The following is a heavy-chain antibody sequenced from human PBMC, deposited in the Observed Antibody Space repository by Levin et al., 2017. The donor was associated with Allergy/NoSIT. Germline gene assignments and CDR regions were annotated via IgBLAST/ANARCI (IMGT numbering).Heavy chain of an antibody. J-gene: IGHJ4*02. V-gene: IGHV3-48*02. Sequence: GESLKISCAASGFTFSSYSMNWVRQAPGKGLEWVSYISSSSSIIYYADSVKGRFTISRDNAKNSLYLQMNSLRDEDTAVYYCAREIVATIPFFDFWGQGTLVTVSS. D-gene: IGHD5-12*01. CDR3: AREIVATIPFFDF. CDR1: GFTFSSYS. CDR2: ISSSSSII.